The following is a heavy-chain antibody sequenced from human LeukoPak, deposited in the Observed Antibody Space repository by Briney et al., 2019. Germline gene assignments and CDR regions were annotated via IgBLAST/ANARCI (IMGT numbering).Heavy chain of an antibody. J-gene: IGHJ2*01. V-gene: IGHV3-23*01. CDR2: IRLGGGLT. D-gene: IGHD3-10*01. CDR3: ARKITMVRGPLIKGYFDL. CDR1: GFTFMNYV. Sequence: GGSLRLSCSGSGFTFMNYVMAWVRQAPGKGLEWVSSIRLGGGLTHSADPVKGRFIISRDMNALFLQMNNLRPEDTAMYYCARKITMVRGPLIKGYFDLWGRGTLVSVSS.